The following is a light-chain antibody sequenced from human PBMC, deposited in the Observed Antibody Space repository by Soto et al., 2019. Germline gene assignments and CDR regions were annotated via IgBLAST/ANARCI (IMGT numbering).Light chain of an antibody. V-gene: IGLV2-14*01. Sequence: QSALTQPASVSGSPGQSITISCTGTSSDVGAYNSVSWYQQEPGKAPKLMIYEVTNRPSGVSNRFSGSKSANTASLTISGLQAEDEADYDCSSYTRSSTFVFGTGTKLTV. CDR1: SSDVGAYNS. CDR2: EVT. J-gene: IGLJ1*01. CDR3: SSYTRSSTFV.